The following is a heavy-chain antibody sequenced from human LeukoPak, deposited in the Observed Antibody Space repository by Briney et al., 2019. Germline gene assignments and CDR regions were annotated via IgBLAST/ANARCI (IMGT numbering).Heavy chain of an antibody. J-gene: IGHJ4*02. CDR3: ASREGGSGSYYRRDFAY. CDR2: IIPIFGTA. D-gene: IGHD3-10*01. Sequence: SVKVSCKASGGTFSSYAISWVRQAPGQGPEWMGGIIPIFGTANYAQKFQGRVTITTDESTSTAYMELSSLRSEDTAVYYCASREGGSGSYYRRDFAYWGQGTLVTVSS. CDR1: GGTFSSYA. V-gene: IGHV1-69*05.